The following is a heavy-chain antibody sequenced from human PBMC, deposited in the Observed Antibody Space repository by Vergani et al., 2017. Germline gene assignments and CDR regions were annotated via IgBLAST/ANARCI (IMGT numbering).Heavy chain of an antibody. V-gene: IGHV4-34*01. J-gene: IGHJ4*02. CDR3: ASLPPRVRGVIHDY. CDR2: INHSGST. Sequence: QVQLQQWGAGLLKPSETLSLTCAVYGGSFSGYYWSWIRQPPGKGLEWIGEINHSGSTNYNPSLKSRVTISVDTSKNQFSLKLSSVTAADTAVYYCASLPPRVRGVIHDYWGQGTLVTVSS. CDR1: GGSFSGYY. D-gene: IGHD3-10*01.